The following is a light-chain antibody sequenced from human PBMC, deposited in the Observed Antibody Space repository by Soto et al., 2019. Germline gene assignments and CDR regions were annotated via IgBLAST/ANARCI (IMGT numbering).Light chain of an antibody. CDR1: QSVFYSYKSKNF. Sequence: DIVRTQSPDSLAVSLGERATINCKSSQSVFYSYKSKNFLAWYQQRPGQPPKLLIYWASTRGSGVPDRFSGSGSGTDFTLTISSLQAEDVAIYYCQQYYSTPLTFGGGTKVEIK. CDR3: QQYYSTPLT. CDR2: WAS. V-gene: IGKV4-1*01. J-gene: IGKJ4*01.